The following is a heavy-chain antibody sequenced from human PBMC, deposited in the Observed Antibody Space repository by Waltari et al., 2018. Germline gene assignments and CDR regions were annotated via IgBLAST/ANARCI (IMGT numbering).Heavy chain of an antibody. CDR2: IYHSGST. D-gene: IGHD6-13*01. Sequence: QVQLQESGPGLVKPSETLSLTCAVSGYSISSGYYWGWIRQPPGKGLEGMGSIYHSGSTYYNPSLKRRVTIAVDTSKNQFALKLSSVTAADTAVYYCATTLAAAGTLATSEQSYWGQGTLVTVSS. J-gene: IGHJ4*02. CDR3: ATTLAAAGTLATSEQSY. V-gene: IGHV4-38-2*01. CDR1: GYSISSGYY.